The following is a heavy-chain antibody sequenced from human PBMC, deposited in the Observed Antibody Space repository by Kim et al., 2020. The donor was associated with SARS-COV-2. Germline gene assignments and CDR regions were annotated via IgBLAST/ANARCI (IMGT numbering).Heavy chain of an antibody. CDR2: T. J-gene: IGHJ1*01. D-gene: IGHD2-21*01. V-gene: IGHV3-23*01. Sequence: TYFTDSGNGRFTITRDNSKTTLYIQMNSPRAEDTAIYYCAKTSSTFKFPTWGQGTLVTVSS. CDR3: AKTSSTFKFPT.